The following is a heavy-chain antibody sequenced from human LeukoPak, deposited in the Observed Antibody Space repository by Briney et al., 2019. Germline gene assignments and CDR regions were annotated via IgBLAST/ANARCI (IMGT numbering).Heavy chain of an antibody. D-gene: IGHD1-7*01. V-gene: IGHV4-30-2*01. CDR2: IYHGGST. Sequence: SETLSLTCTVSGGSISSGGYYWSWIRQPPGKGLEWIGYIYHGGSTYYNPSLKSRVTISVDRSKNQFSLKLSSVTAADTAVYYCARGWYNWNYYFDYWGQGTLVTVSS. CDR1: GGSISSGGYY. J-gene: IGHJ4*02. CDR3: ARGWYNWNYYFDY.